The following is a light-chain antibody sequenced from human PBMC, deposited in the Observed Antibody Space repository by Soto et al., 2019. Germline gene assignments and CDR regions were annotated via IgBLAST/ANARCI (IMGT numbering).Light chain of an antibody. J-gene: IGKJ1*01. Sequence: EIVMTQSPSTLSVSPGERATLSCRASQSITSNLVWYQQKAGQAPRLLIYGASTRATGIPARFSGSGSGTEFTLTITSLQSEDFAVYYCQQYANWPTFGQGTKVEI. CDR3: QQYANWPT. V-gene: IGKV3-15*01. CDR2: GAS. CDR1: QSITSN.